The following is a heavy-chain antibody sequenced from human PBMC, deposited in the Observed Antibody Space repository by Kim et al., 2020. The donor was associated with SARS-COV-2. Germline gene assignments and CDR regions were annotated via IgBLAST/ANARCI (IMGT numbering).Heavy chain of an antibody. V-gene: IGHV3-30*04. Sequence: GGSLRLSCAASGFTFSSYAMHWVRQAPGKGLEWVAVISYDGSNKYYADSVKGRFTISRDNSKNTLYLQMNSLRAEDTAVYYCARVPKSSGSYDYWGQGTLVTVSS. CDR1: GFTFSSYA. CDR3: ARVPKSSGSYDY. J-gene: IGHJ4*02. CDR2: ISYDGSNK. D-gene: IGHD6-19*01.